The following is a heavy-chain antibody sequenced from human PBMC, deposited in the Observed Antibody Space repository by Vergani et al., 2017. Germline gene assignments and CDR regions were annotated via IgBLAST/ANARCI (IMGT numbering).Heavy chain of an antibody. D-gene: IGHD6-19*01. V-gene: IGHV3-23*01. CDR3: ARLTGWYPGEGALDI. CDR2: ISGSGGSS. CDR1: GFTFSSYA. J-gene: IGHJ3*02. Sequence: EVQLLESGGGLVQPGGSLRLSCAASGFTFSSYAMSWVRQAPGKGLEWVSAISGSGGSSYYADSVKGRFTISRDNSKNTLYLQMNSLRAEDTAGYYCARLTGWYPGEGALDIWGQGTMVTVSS.